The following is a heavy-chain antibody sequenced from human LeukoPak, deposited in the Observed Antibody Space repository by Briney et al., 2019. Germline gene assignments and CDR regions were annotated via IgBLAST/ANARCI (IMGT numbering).Heavy chain of an antibody. CDR1: GYTFTGDY. CDR3: QREDFYDSSGYYKNKEYFQH. V-gene: IGHV1-2*02. J-gene: IGHJ1*01. Sequence: ASVKVSCKASGYTFTGDYMHWGRQAPGQGLEWMGWINPNSGGTNYAQKFQGRVTMTRDTSISTAYMDLSWLRSDDTTVYYSQREDFYDSSGYYKNKEYFQHWGQGTLVTVSS. CDR2: INPNSGGT. D-gene: IGHD3-22*01.